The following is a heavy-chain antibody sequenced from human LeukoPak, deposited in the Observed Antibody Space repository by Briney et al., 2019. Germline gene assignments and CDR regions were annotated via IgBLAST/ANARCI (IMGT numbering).Heavy chain of an antibody. CDR3: AKYDVKTLND. J-gene: IGHJ4*02. V-gene: IGHV3-23*01. CDR1: GFTFSNYA. Sequence: GGSLRLSCAASGFTFSNYAMSWVRQAPGKGREWVSAISSSGRTTYYADSVKGRLTISRDNAKNTLYLQSNSLRAEDTAVYYCAKYDVKTLNDWGQGTLVTVSS. CDR2: ISSSGRTT. D-gene: IGHD1-1*01.